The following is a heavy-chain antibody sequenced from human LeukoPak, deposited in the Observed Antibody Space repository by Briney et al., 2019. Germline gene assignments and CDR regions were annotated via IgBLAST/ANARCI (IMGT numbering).Heavy chain of an antibody. CDR3: AKGEYCSSTSCQPDY. Sequence: GSLRLSRAASGFPFSRYAMNRVRQAPGKGPEWGSAISGSGGSTYYADSVKGRFTISRDNSKNTLYLQMNSLRAEDTAVYYCAKGEYCSSTSCQPDYWGQGTLVTVSS. V-gene: IGHV3-23*01. J-gene: IGHJ4*02. D-gene: IGHD2-2*01. CDR1: GFPFSRYA. CDR2: ISGSGGST.